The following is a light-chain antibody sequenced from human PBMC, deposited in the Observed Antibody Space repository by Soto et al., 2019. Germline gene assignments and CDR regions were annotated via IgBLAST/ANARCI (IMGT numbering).Light chain of an antibody. CDR1: QSISSD. J-gene: IGKJ2*01. CDR2: AAS. V-gene: IGKV1-39*01. Sequence: DIQMTQSPSSLSASVGDRVTITCRASQSISSDLNWYQQKPGKAPKLLIYAASSLQSGVPSRFSGSASGTDFTLTISSLQPEDFATYYCQQSYSTPRTFGQGTKLEI. CDR3: QQSYSTPRT.